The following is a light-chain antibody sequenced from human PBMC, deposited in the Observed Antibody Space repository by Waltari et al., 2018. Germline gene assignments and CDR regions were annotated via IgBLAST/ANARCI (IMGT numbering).Light chain of an antibody. V-gene: IGKV1-16*02. CDR3: MQGTRWPT. CDR2: GAS. Sequence: DIPMTQSPSSLSPSVGDRVTITCRASQDINIDLNWFQQKPVKAPRALLYGASSLHSGVPSKFSGSGSGTDFTLTISRVEADDVGVYYCMQGTRWPTFGQGTKVEIK. J-gene: IGKJ1*01. CDR1: QDINID.